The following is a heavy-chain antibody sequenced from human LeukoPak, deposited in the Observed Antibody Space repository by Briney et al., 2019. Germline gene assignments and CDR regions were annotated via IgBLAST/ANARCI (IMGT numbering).Heavy chain of an antibody. CDR1: GFTLSSYA. Sequence: GGSLRPSCAASGFTLSSYAMHWVRQAPGKGLEWVAVISYDGSNKYYADSVKGRFTISRDNSKNTLYLQMNSLRAEDTAVYYCARDLNYDFWSGNDYYYYGMDVWGQGTTVTVSS. CDR3: ARDLNYDFWSGNDYYYYGMDV. D-gene: IGHD3-3*01. J-gene: IGHJ6*02. V-gene: IGHV3-30-3*01. CDR2: ISYDGSNK.